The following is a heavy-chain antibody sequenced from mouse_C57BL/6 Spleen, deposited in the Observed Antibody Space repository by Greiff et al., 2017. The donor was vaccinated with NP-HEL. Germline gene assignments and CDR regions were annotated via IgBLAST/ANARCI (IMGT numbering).Heavy chain of an antibody. D-gene: IGHD1-1*01. CDR3: TTGAPDGEGAY. Sequence: VQLKQSGAELVRPGASVKLSCTASGFNIKDDYMHWVKQRPEQGLEWIGWIDPENGDTEYASKFQGKATITADTSSNTAYLQLSSLTSEDTAVYYCTTGAPDGEGAYWGQGTLVTVSA. J-gene: IGHJ3*01. CDR1: GFNIKDDY. CDR2: IDPENGDT. V-gene: IGHV14-4*01.